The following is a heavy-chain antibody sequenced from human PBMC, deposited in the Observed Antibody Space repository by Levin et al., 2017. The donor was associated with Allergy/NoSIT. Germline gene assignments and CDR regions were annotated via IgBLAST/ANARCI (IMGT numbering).Heavy chain of an antibody. CDR3: ARGNYFDSCEGP. J-gene: IGHJ4*02. V-gene: IGHV1-2*02. CDR1: GHTFTGGY. Sequence: ASVKVSCKAPGHTFTGGYVHWVRQAPGQGLEWVGWINADSGGINFAQKFVGRVTLTRDTSITTAYMELRSLGSDDTAVYFCARGNYFDSCEGPWGQGTLVIVSS. D-gene: IGHD3-22*01. CDR2: INADSGGI.